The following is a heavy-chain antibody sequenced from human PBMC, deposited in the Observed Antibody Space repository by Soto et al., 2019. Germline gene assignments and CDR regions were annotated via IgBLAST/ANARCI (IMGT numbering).Heavy chain of an antibody. CDR2: IKEDGSEK. V-gene: IGHV3-7*03. CDR1: GFTFSSYW. Sequence: GGSLRLSCAVSGFTFSSYWMSWVRQAPGKGLEWVANIKEDGSEKYYVDSVKGRFTISRDNAKNSLYLQMNSLRAEDTAVYYCAREGLLFCLDYWGQGTLVTVSS. D-gene: IGHD2-21*01. CDR3: AREGLLFCLDY. J-gene: IGHJ4*02.